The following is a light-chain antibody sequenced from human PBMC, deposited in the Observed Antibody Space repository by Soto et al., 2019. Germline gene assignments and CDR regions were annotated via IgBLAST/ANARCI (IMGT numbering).Light chain of an antibody. CDR1: QDITNS. J-gene: IGKJ5*01. Sequence: DIQMTQSPSSLSASVGDRVTITCQASQDITNSLNWYQQKPGKAPKFLIYDASNLETGVPSRFRGSGSGTNFIFTIGSLQPEYIATYYCQQYDNLLLFGQGTRLEIK. CDR2: DAS. V-gene: IGKV1-33*01. CDR3: QQYDNLLL.